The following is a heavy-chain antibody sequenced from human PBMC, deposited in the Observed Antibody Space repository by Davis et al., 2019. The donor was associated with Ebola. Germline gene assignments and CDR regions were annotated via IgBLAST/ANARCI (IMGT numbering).Heavy chain of an antibody. V-gene: IGHV1-2*02. Sequence: ASVKVSCKASGYTFTGYYMHWVRQAPGQGLEWMGWINPNSGGTNYAQKFQGRVTMTRDTSISTAYMELSRLRSDDTAVYYCARDRRFVRYFDWGRIDAFDIWGQGTMVTVSS. D-gene: IGHD3-9*01. CDR1: GYTFTGYY. CDR2: INPNSGGT. CDR3: ARDRRFVRYFDWGRIDAFDI. J-gene: IGHJ3*02.